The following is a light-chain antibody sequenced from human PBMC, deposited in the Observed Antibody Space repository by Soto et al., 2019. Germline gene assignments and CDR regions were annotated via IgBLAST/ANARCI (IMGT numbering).Light chain of an antibody. CDR1: SSDFGGYNY. CDR3: CSYAGSSTFYV. CDR2: EGS. Sequence: QSVLTQPASVSGSPGEAITISCTGTSSDFGGYNYVSWYQQHPGKAPKLMIYEGSKRPSGVSNRFSGSKSGNTASLTISGLQAEDEADYYCCSYAGSSTFYVFGTGTKVTVL. V-gene: IGLV2-23*01. J-gene: IGLJ1*01.